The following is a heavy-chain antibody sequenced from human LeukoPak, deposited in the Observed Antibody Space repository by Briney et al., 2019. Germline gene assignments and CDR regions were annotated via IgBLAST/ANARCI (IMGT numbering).Heavy chain of an antibody. CDR2: ISPGGTTL. CDR1: GFTFKSHD. V-gene: IGHV3-48*03. J-gene: IGHJ4*02. D-gene: IGHD2/OR15-2a*01. Sequence: GGSLRLSCEGSGFTFKSHDMICVRQAPGKCLDWVSYISPGGTTLHYADSVKVRFIISRDDAKSSLYMQTYGLRAEDSAVYYCARVRGSSLPSMYFDYWGQGARVTVTS. CDR3: ARVRGSSLPSMYFDY.